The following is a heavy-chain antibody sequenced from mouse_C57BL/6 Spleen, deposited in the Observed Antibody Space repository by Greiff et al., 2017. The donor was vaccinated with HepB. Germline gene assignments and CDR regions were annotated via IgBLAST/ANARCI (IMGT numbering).Heavy chain of an antibody. CDR1: GFTFSSYA. D-gene: IGHD1-1*01. CDR3: ARDRSTTVVYYAMDY. CDR2: ISDGGSYT. V-gene: IGHV5-4*01. J-gene: IGHJ4*01. Sequence: EVHLVESGGGLVKPGGSLKLSCAASGFTFSSYAMSWVRQTPEKRLEWVATISDGGSYTYYPDNVKGRFTISRDNAKNNLYLQMSHLKSEDTAMYYCARDRSTTVVYYAMDYWGQGTSVTVSS.